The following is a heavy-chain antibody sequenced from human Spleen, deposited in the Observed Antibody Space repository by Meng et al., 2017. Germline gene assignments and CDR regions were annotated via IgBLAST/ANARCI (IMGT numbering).Heavy chain of an antibody. CDR2: ITTAGDT. D-gene: IGHD4-17*01. J-gene: IGHJ4*02. CDR3: ARATGDYLIDY. Sequence: GESLKISCEASGFTFSSYDMYWVRQATGNGLEWVSVITTAGDTYYPGSVKGRFTISRDNAKNSLYLQMNSLRAEDTAVYYCARATGDYLIDYWGQGTLVTVSS. CDR1: GFTFSSYD. V-gene: IGHV3-13*01.